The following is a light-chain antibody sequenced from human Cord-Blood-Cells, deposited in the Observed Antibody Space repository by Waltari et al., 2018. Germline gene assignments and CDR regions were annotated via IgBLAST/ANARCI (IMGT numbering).Light chain of an antibody. CDR1: SSNIGSNY. CDR2: RNN. V-gene: IGLV1-47*01. Sequence: QSVLTQPPSASGTPGQRVTISCSGSSSNIGSNYVYWYQQPPGTAPKLLTYRNNQRPSGVPHRFSGSRSGTSASLAISGLRSEDEADYYCAAWDDSLSGVVFGGGTKLTVL. J-gene: IGLJ2*01. CDR3: AAWDDSLSGVV.